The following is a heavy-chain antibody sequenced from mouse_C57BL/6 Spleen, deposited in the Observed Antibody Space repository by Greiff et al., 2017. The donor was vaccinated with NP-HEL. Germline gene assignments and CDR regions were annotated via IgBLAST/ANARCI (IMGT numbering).Heavy chain of an antibody. D-gene: IGHD5-1*01. J-gene: IGHJ4*01. CDR2: INPSTGGT. CDR3: ARGSNYYAMDY. V-gene: IGHV1-42*01. CDR1: GYSITGYY. Sequence: VQLQQSGPELVKPGASVKISCKASGYSITGYYMNWVKQSPEKSLEWIGEINPSTGGTTYNQKFKAKATLTVDKSSSTAYMQLKSLTSEDSAVYYCARGSNYYAMDYWGQGTSVTVSS.